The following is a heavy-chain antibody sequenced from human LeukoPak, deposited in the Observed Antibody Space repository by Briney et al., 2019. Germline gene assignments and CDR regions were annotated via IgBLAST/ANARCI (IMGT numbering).Heavy chain of an antibody. D-gene: IGHD3-3*01. V-gene: IGHV3-66*02. CDR3: ARGFFNFEY. Sequence: GGSLRLSCAASGFSVSSYYLSWVRQAPGKGLEWVSVIYSGGDTSYVDSVKGRFTISRDNSKNTVHLQMNSLRPEGTAVYSCARGFFNFEYWGQGILVTVSS. CDR2: IYSGGDT. CDR1: GFSVSSYY. J-gene: IGHJ4*02.